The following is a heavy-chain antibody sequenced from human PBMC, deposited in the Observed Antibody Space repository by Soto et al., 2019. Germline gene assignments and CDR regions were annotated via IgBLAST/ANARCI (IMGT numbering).Heavy chain of an antibody. CDR2: ISSSSSYI. CDR3: ARDGPIWAANDYVWGSPFDY. J-gene: IGHJ4*02. CDR1: GFTFSSYS. V-gene: IGHV3-21*01. D-gene: IGHD3-16*01. Sequence: PGGSLRLSCAASGFTFSSYSMNWVRQAPGKGLEWVSSISSSSSYIYYADSVKGRFTISRDNAKNSLYLQMNSLRAEDTAVYYCARDGPIWAANDYVWGSPFDYWGQGTLVTVSS.